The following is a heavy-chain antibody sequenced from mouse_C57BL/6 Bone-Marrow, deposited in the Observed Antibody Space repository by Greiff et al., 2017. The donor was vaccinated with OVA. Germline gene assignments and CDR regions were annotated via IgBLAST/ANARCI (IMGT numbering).Heavy chain of an antibody. Sequence: QVQLKQPGAELVKPGASVKLSCKASGYTFTSYWMHWVKQRPGRGLEWIGRIDPNSGGTKYNEKFKSKATLTVDKPSSTAYMQLSSLTSEDSAVYYCAREGDYGNYSWGQGTSVTVSS. J-gene: IGHJ4*01. CDR2: IDPNSGGT. CDR3: AREGDYGNYS. V-gene: IGHV1-72*01. D-gene: IGHD2-1*01. CDR1: GYTFTSYW.